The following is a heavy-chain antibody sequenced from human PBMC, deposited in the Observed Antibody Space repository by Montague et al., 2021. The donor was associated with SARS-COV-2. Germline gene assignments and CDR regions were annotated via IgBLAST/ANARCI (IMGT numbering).Heavy chain of an antibody. Sequence: PALVKPTQTLTLTCVFSGFSLNTDEVGVAWIRRPPGKALEWLALIYWDGDQRYSPSLKTRVTITKDTSRNRVVLTMTNLDPVDTATYYCARRYDFYRAEAFDVWGQGTMVTVSS. CDR2: IYWDGDQ. J-gene: IGHJ3*01. CDR3: ARRYDFYRAEAFDV. CDR1: GFSLNTDEVG. D-gene: IGHD3-3*01. V-gene: IGHV2-5*02.